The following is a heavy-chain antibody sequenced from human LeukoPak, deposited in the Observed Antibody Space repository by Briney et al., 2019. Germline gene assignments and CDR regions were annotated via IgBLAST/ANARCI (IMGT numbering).Heavy chain of an antibody. CDR1: GFTFCTYG. D-gene: IGHD4/OR15-4a*01. CDR2: ISYDGSNK. Sequence: PGRSQRLSCAASGFTFCTYGMHWVRQAPGKGLEWVAVISYDGSNKYYADSVKGRFTVSRDNSKNTLYLQMDSLRADDTAMYYCLVTCYGAIYWGQGTLVTVSS. V-gene: IGHV3-30*03. J-gene: IGHJ4*02. CDR3: LVTCYGAIY.